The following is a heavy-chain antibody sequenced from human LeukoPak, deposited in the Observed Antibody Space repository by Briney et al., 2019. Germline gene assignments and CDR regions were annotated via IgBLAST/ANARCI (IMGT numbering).Heavy chain of an antibody. D-gene: IGHD2-21*02. CDR1: GYTITGYY. J-gene: IGHJ6*03. CDR2: INPHSGGT. Sequence: ASVKVSCKASGYTITGYYIQWVRQAPGQGLEWMGWINPHSGGTNYAQEFQGRVTMTRDTSISTAYMELSSLRPDDTAVYSCARGVTARGFYYYMDIWGNGTTVTISS. V-gene: IGHV1-2*02. CDR3: ARGVTARGFYYYMDI.